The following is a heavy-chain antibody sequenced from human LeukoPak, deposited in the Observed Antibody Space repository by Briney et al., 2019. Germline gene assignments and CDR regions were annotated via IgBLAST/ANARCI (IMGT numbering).Heavy chain of an antibody. CDR2: IHPEGNGK. Sequence: GGSLRLSCAASGFFFSSHWMTWARQAPGKGLEWVANIHPEGNGKYHVESVKGRFTISRDNTKNLLFLQMNGLRVEDTAVYYCARGDAFSGDHWGQGTLVTVSS. CDR1: GFFFSSHW. CDR3: ARGDAFSGDH. V-gene: IGHV3-7*04. J-gene: IGHJ4*02.